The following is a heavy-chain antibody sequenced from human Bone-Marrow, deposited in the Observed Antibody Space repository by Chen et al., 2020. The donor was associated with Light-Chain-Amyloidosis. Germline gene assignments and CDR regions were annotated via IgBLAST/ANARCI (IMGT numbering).Heavy chain of an antibody. V-gene: IGHV4-59*08. CDR1: GGCISIYY. CDR3: ARRGDGYNFDY. Sequence: QVLLQESGPGLVKTSETLSLTCCVPGGCISIYYWSWIRQPPGKGLEWIGYIYSSGNSNYNPSLKSRVTISIDTSKNQFSLKLSSVTAADTAVYYCARRGDGYNFDYWGQGTLVTVSS. D-gene: IGHD5-12*01. J-gene: IGHJ4*02. CDR2: IYSSGNS.